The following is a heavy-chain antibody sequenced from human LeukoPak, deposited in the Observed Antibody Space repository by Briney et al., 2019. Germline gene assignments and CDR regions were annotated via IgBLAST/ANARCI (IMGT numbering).Heavy chain of an antibody. J-gene: IGHJ3*02. CDR3: ARPISPRPPRAFDI. CDR1: GGSMDLSY. Sequence: PSETLSLTCTVSGGSMDLSYWSWIRQPPGKGLEWIGFIYSSGNTNYNPSLKSRVTISLDTSKNQFSLNLTSVTAADTALYYCARPISPRPPRAFDIWGHGTMVTVS. CDR2: IYSSGNT. V-gene: IGHV4-59*01. D-gene: IGHD2-2*02.